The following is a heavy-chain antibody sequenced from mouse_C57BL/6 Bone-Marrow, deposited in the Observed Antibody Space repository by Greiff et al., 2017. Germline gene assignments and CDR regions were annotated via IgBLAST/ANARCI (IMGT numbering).Heavy chain of an antibody. Sequence: VQLQQSGAELARPGASVKLSCKASGYTFTSYGISWVKQRTGQGLEWIGEIYPRSGNTYYNEKFKGKATLTADKSSSTAYMELRSLTSEDSSVYFCAIEGMGLRLYAMDYWGQGTSVTVSS. J-gene: IGHJ4*01. CDR3: AIEGMGLRLYAMDY. CDR2: IYPRSGNT. V-gene: IGHV1-81*01. CDR1: GYTFTSYG. D-gene: IGHD1-1*01.